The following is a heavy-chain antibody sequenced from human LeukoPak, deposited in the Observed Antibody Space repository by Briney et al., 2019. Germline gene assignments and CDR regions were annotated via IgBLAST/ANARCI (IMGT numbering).Heavy chain of an antibody. CDR3: ARQDYASGSYYNDLNWFDP. D-gene: IGHD3-10*01. J-gene: IGHJ5*02. CDR2: FVHIVQYT. Sequence: GESLKIYRHGSGYRLNSYWFSWVREMPAPRQERMGEFVHIVQYTNYIPPFQGHGTISTDKSISSAYLQWGSLKASDTAMYYCARQDYASGSYYNDLNWFDPWGQGTRVTVSS. V-gene: IGHV5-10-1*01. CDR1: GYRLNSYW.